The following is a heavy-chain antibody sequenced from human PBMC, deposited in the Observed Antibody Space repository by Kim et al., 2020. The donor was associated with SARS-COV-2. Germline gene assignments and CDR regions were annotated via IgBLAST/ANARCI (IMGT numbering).Heavy chain of an antibody. CDR2: ISSSSSYI. J-gene: IGHJ4*02. CDR1: GFTFSSYS. D-gene: IGHD2-21*02. Sequence: GGSLRLSCAASGFTFSSYSMNWVRQAPGKGLEWVSSISSSSSYIYYADSVKGRFTISRDNAKNSLYLQMNSLRAEDTAVYYCARGELAYCGGDCFLFDYWGQGTLVTVSS. CDR3: ARGELAYCGGDCFLFDY. V-gene: IGHV3-21*01.